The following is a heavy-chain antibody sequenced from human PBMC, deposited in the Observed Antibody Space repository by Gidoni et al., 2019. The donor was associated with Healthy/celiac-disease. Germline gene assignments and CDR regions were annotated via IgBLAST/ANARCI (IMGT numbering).Heavy chain of an antibody. CDR1: RGSISSSSYY. Sequence: QLQLQASGPGLVTPSETLSLTCTVSRGSISSSSYYWGWIRQPPGKGLEWIGSIYYSGSTYYKPSIKSRVTISVDTSKNQFSVKLSSVTAAETAVYYCERHGSSARRFLEWLSPFDYWGQGTLVTVSS. CDR2: IYYSGST. D-gene: IGHD3-3*01. V-gene: IGHV4-39*01. CDR3: ERHGSSARRFLEWLSPFDY. J-gene: IGHJ4*02.